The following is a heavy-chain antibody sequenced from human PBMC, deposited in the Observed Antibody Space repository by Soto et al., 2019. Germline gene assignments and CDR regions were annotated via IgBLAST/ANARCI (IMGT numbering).Heavy chain of an antibody. J-gene: IGHJ4*02. CDR3: ARGQEGVVATH. CDR1: GGSLSGYY. CDR2: IKDGGYT. D-gene: IGHD5-12*01. V-gene: IGHV4-34*01. Sequence: QVQLQQWGAGLLKPSETLSLNCAVNGGSLSGYYWSCIRQPPGKGLEWIGEIKDGGYTNYIPSLKSRATISSDTSNNQFSLRLNSVTAADTGVYYCARGQEGVVATHWDQGALVTVSS.